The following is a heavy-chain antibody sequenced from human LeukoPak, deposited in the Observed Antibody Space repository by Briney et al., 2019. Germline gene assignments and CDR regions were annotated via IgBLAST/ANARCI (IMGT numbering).Heavy chain of an antibody. J-gene: IGHJ4*02. CDR1: GYTFTGYY. D-gene: IGHD6-19*01. Sequence: ASVKVSCKASGYTFTGYYMHWVRQAPGQGLEWMGWINPNSGGTNYAQKFQDRVSMTRDTSISTDYMQLSRLRFDDTAVYYCARDLPYSSPFDYWGQGTLVTVSS. V-gene: IGHV1-2*02. CDR3: ARDLPYSSPFDY. CDR2: INPNSGGT.